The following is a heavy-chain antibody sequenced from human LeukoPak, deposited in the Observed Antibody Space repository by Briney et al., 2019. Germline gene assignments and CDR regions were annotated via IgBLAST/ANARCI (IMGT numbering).Heavy chain of an antibody. CDR3: ARQSDVRTRRGDDAFDV. V-gene: IGHV1-18*01. D-gene: IGHD3-10*01. Sequence: ASVKVSCKASGGTFSSYAISWVRQAPGQGLEWMGWISADNGDTNYPQNLQGRVTMTTDTSTSTAYMELRSLRSDDTAVYYCARQSDVRTRRGDDAFDVWGQGTMVTVSS. CDR2: ISADNGDT. CDR1: GGTFSSYA. J-gene: IGHJ3*01.